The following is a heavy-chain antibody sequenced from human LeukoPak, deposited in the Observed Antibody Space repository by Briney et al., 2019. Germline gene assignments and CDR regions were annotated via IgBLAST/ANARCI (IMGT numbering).Heavy chain of an antibody. CDR1: VYTFTSYD. V-gene: IGHV1-8*03. CDR2: MNPNSGNT. J-gene: IGHJ5*02. D-gene: IGHD3-3*01. CDR3: ARGPPYDFWSGYFLDWFDP. Sequence: ASVKVSCKASVYTFTSYDINWVRQATGQGLEWMGWMNPNSGNTGYAQKFQGRVTITRNTSISTAYMELSSLSSEDTAVYYCARGPPYDFWSGYFLDWFDPWGQGTLVIVSS.